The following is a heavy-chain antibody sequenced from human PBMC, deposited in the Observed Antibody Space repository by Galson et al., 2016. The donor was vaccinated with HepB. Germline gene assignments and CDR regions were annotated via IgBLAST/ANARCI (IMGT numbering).Heavy chain of an antibody. CDR2: IKGDGSVT. D-gene: IGHD2-15*01. Sequence: SLRLSCAASGFTFSDYWMHWVRQAPGKGLMWVSRIKGDGSVTDYADSVTGRFTISRDNAKNALYMQMNSLGGDDTAVYYCARDRGGSAGGYNWFDSWGQGMLVTVSS. V-gene: IGHV3-74*01. CDR3: ARDRGGSAGGYNWFDS. J-gene: IGHJ5*01. CDR1: GFTFSDYW.